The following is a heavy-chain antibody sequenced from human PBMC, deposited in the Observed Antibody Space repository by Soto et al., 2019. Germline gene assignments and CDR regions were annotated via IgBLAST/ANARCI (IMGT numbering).Heavy chain of an antibody. V-gene: IGHV3-74*01. J-gene: IGHJ4*02. CDR2: IDEYGSTI. D-gene: IGHD3-10*01. CDR1: GFTFSSYW. Sequence: SGGSLRLSCAASGFTFSSYWMHWVRQVPGKGLLWVSRIDEYGSTINYADSVRGRFTISRDNARNTLYLEMNSLRAEDTALYYCTRDIGGKGAYWGPGTLVTFSS. CDR3: TRDIGGKGAY.